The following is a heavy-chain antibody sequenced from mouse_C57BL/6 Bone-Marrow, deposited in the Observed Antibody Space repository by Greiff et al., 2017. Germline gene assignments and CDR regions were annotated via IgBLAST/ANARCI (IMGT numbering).Heavy chain of an antibody. CDR3: ARQGGYFDV. V-gene: IGHV5-6*01. CDR1: GFTFSSYG. Sequence: EVQGVESGGDLVKPGGSLKLSCAASGFTFSSYGMSWVRQTPDKRLEWVATISSGGSYTYYPDSVQGRFNISRDNAKNTLYLQMSSLKSEDTAMYDCARQGGYFDVWGTGTTVTVSS. J-gene: IGHJ1*03. CDR2: ISSGGSYT.